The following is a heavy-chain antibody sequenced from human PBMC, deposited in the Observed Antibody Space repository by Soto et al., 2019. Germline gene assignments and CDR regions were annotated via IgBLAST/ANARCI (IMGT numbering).Heavy chain of an antibody. CDR1: GGSISSYY. V-gene: IGHV4-59*01. CDR2: IYYSGST. Sequence: PSETLSLTCTVSGGSISSYYWSWIRQPPGKGLEWIGYIYYSGSTNYNPSLKSRVTISVDTSKNQFSLKLSSVTAADTAVYYCAREDGVRDGYNYLGHPGSNWFGPWGQGTLVTVSS. J-gene: IGHJ5*02. CDR3: AREDGVRDGYNYLGHPGSNWFGP. D-gene: IGHD5-12*01.